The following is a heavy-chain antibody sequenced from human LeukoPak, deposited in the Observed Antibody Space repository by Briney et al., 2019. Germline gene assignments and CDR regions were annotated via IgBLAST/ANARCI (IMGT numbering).Heavy chain of an antibody. J-gene: IGHJ4*02. D-gene: IGHD3-22*01. CDR1: GFTFSSYA. V-gene: IGHV3-30-3*01. Sequence: GGSLRLSCAASGFTFSSYAMRWVRQAPGKGLGWVAVISYDGSNKYYADSVKGRFTISRDNSKNTLYLQMNSLRAEDTAVYYCARETYYDSSGYYYGVAGDYWGQGTLVTVSS. CDR2: ISYDGSNK. CDR3: ARETYYDSSGYYYGVAGDY.